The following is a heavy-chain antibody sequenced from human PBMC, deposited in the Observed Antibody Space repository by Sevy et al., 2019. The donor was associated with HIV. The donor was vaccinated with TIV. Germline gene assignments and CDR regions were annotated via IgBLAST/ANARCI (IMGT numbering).Heavy chain of an antibody. CDR2: ISAHNGNT. J-gene: IGHJ3*02. CDR3: ARDLSHTGRFGAFDI. Sequence: ASVKVSCKASGYTFTNYGISWERQAPGQGLEWMGWISAHNGNTNYAQKLQGRVTMTTDTSTSTASMELRSLRSDDTAVYYCARDLSHTGRFGAFDIWGQGTMVTVSS. V-gene: IGHV1-18*01. CDR1: GYTFTNYG. D-gene: IGHD3-3*01.